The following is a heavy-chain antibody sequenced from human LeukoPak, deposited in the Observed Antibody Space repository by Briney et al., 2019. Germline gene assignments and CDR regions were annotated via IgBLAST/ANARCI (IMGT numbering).Heavy chain of an antibody. CDR3: ARDRGYSTFDY. J-gene: IGHJ4*02. CDR1: GFTFSSYA. Sequence: GGSLRLSCAASGFTFSSYAMSWVRQAPGKGLEWVSAISGSGGSTYYADSVKGRFTISRDNSKNTLYLQMNSPGVEDTAVYYCARDRGYSTFDYWGQGTLVTVSS. CDR2: ISGSGGST. D-gene: IGHD3-22*01. V-gene: IGHV3-23*01.